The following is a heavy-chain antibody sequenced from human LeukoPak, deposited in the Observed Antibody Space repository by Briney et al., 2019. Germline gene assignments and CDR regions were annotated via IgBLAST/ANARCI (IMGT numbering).Heavy chain of an antibody. V-gene: IGHV3-48*03. Sequence: GGSPRLSCAASGFTFSSYEMNWVRQAPGKGLEWVSYISSSGSTIYYADSVKGRFTISRDNAKNSLYLQKNSLRAEDTAVYYCAKGGGELQCFDYWGQGTLVTVSS. CDR1: GFTFSSYE. CDR2: ISSSGSTI. CDR3: AKGGGELQCFDY. J-gene: IGHJ4*02. D-gene: IGHD1-7*01.